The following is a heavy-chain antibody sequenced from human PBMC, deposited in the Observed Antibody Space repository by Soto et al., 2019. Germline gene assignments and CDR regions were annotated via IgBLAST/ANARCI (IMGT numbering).Heavy chain of an antibody. J-gene: IGHJ4*02. CDR3: ARDRKGYCSSTSCFPKYYFDY. D-gene: IGHD2-2*01. V-gene: IGHV3-48*01. Sequence: GGSLRLSCAASGFTFSSYSMNWVRQAPGKGLEWVSYISSSSSTIYYADSVKGRFTISRDNAKNSLYLQMNSLRAEDTAVYYCARDRKGYCSSTSCFPKYYFDYWGQGTLVTVSS. CDR1: GFTFSSYS. CDR2: ISSSSSTI.